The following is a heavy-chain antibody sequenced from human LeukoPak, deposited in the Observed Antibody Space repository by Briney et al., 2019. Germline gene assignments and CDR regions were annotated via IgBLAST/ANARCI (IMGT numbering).Heavy chain of an antibody. CDR2: STHSGST. V-gene: IGHV4-34*01. D-gene: IGHD2-2*01. J-gene: IGHJ4*02. CDR3: ARGRTGAAALDF. Sequence: SETLSLTGAVYGESFGDNYWTRIRQPPGKGLEWIGESTHSGSTNYNPSLKSRVTISVDTSKSQFSLKLTSMTAADTAVYYCARGRTGAAALDFWGPGTLVTVSS. CDR1: GESFGDNY.